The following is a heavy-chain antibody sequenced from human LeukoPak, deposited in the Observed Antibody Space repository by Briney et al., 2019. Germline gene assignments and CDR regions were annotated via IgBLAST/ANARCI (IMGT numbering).Heavy chain of an antibody. V-gene: IGHV3-49*04. J-gene: IGHJ4*02. D-gene: IGHD3-22*01. CDR1: GFTFSSYG. CDR2: IRSKAYGGTT. Sequence: GGSLRLSCAASGFTFSSYGMSWVRQAPGKGLEWVGFIRSKAYGGTTEYAASVKGRFTISRDDSKSIAYLQMNSLKTEDTAVYYCTRGGVRYYDSSGYQDWGQGTLVTVSS. CDR3: TRGGVRYYDSSGYQD.